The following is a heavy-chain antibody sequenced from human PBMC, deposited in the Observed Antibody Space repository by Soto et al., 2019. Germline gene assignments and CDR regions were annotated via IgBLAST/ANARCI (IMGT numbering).Heavy chain of an antibody. J-gene: IGHJ4*02. Sequence: SETLSLTCAVYGGSFSGYYWSWIRQPPGKGLEWIGEINHSGSTNYNPSLKSRVTISVDTSKNQFSLKLSSVTAADTAVYYCARVRGGGGFDYGGRGPLVPVPS. D-gene: IGHD2-15*01. CDR1: GGSFSGYY. CDR2: INHSGST. CDR3: ARVRGGGGFDY. V-gene: IGHV4-34*01.